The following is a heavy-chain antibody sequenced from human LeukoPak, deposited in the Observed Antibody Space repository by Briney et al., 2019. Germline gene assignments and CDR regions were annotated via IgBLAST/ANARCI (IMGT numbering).Heavy chain of an antibody. CDR1: GGSFSGYY. CDR3: ARGTGYSSSWYGY. CDR2: INHSGST. V-gene: IGHV4-34*01. Sequence: SETLSLTCAVYGGSFSGYYWSWIRQPPGKGLEWIGEINHSGSTNYNPSLKSRVTISVGTSKNQFSLKLSSVTAADTAVYYCARGTGYSSSWYGYWGQGTLVTVSS. J-gene: IGHJ4*02. D-gene: IGHD6-13*01.